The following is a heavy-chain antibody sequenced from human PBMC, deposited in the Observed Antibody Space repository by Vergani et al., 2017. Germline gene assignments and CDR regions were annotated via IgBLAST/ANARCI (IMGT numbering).Heavy chain of an antibody. J-gene: IGHJ4*02. CDR1: GGSVSSGNYY. D-gene: IGHD3-3*01. CDR2: ISDSGST. V-gene: IGHV4-61*01. Sequence: QVQLPESGPGLVKPSETLSLTCTVSGGSVSSGNYYWSWIRQPPGKGLEWIGYISDSGSTNYNPSLKSRVTISVDTSKNQFSLKLNSLTAADTAVYYCARGGGYDFWSGYPSDYWGQGTLVTVSS. CDR3: ARGGGYDFWSGYPSDY.